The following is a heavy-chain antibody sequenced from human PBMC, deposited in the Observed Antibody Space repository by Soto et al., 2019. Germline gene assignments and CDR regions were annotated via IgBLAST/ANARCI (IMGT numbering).Heavy chain of an antibody. V-gene: IGHV3-73*02. CDR1: GFTFSGSA. Sequence: EVQLVEFGGGLVQPGGSLKLSCAASGFTFSGSAMHWVRQASGKGLEWVGRIRSKANTYATAYAVSVKGRFTISRDDSRNTAYLQMNSLKTEDTAVYYCARGVYDFWSGHPKRLDYWGQGTVVTVSS. CDR3: ARGVYDFWSGHPKRLDY. CDR2: IRSKANTYAT. D-gene: IGHD3-3*01. J-gene: IGHJ4*02.